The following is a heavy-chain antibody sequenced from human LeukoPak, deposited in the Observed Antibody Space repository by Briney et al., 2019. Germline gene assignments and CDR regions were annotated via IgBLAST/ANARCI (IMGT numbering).Heavy chain of an antibody. V-gene: IGHV3-64*01. CDR2: ISSNGGST. CDR1: GFTFSSYA. CDR3: ARDSRMTLLTAGGYSSGWSDY. Sequence: GGSLRLSCAASGFTFSSYAMHWVRQAPGKGLEYVSAISSNGGSTYYANSVKGRFTISRDNSKNTLYLQMGSLRAEDMAVYYCARDSRMTLLTAGGYSSGWSDYWGQGTLVTVSS. J-gene: IGHJ4*02. D-gene: IGHD6-19*01.